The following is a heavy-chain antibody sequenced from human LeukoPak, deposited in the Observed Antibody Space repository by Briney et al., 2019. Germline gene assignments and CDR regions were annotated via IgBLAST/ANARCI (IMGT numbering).Heavy chain of an antibody. CDR2: IYYSGGT. Sequence: SETLSLTCTVSGGSISSGGYYWSWIRQHPGKGLEWIGYIYYSGGTYYNPSLKSRVTISVDTCKNQFSLKLSSVTAADTAVYYCARAAARNFDYWGQGTLVTVSS. V-gene: IGHV4-31*03. CDR1: GGSISSGGYY. J-gene: IGHJ4*02. CDR3: ARAAARNFDY. D-gene: IGHD6-13*01.